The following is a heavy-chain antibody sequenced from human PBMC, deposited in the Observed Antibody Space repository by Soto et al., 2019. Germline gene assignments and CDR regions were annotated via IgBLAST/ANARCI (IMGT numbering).Heavy chain of an antibody. CDR2: IYSGGST. J-gene: IGHJ4*02. Sequence: GGSLRLSCAASGFTVSSNYMSWVRQAPGKGLEWVSVIYSGGSTYYADSVKGRFTISRDNSKNTLYLQMNSLRAEDTAVYYCARDNGYSGISYGFFYFCGQGTLVTRSS. D-gene: IGHD1-26*01. CDR1: GFTVSSNY. CDR3: ARDNGYSGISYGFFYF. V-gene: IGHV3-53*01.